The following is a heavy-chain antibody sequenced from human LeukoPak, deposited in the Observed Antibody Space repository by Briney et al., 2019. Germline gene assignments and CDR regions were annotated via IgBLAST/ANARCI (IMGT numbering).Heavy chain of an antibody. CDR3: ARRPGYSYGYVYYYYYMDV. V-gene: IGHV4-34*01. CDR1: GGSFSGYY. D-gene: IGHD5-18*01. J-gene: IGHJ6*03. Sequence: SETLSLTCAVYGGSFSGYYWSWIRQPPGKGLEWIGEINHSGSTNYNPSLKSRVTISVDTSKNQFSLKLSSVTAADTAVYYCARRPGYSYGYVYYYYYMDVWGKGTTVTISS. CDR2: INHSGST.